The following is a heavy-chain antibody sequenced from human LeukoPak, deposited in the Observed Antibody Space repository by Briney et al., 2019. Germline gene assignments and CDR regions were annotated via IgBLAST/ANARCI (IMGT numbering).Heavy chain of an antibody. CDR2: IRYDGSNK. CDR1: GFTFSSYG. Sequence: PGGSLRLSCAASGFTFSSYGIHWVRQAPGKGLEWVAFIRYDGSNKYYADSVKGRFTISRDNSKNTLYLQMNSLRAEDTAVYYCAKVAAAGQSYFDYWGQGTLVTVSS. D-gene: IGHD6-13*01. V-gene: IGHV3-30*02. J-gene: IGHJ4*02. CDR3: AKVAAAGQSYFDY.